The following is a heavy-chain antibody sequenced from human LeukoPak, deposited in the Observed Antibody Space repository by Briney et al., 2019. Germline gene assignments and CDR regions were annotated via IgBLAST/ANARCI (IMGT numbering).Heavy chain of an antibody. D-gene: IGHD2-15*01. V-gene: IGHV3-9*01. CDR3: AEDKRGLRQGYFDY. J-gene: IGHJ4*02. Sequence: PGGSLRLSCAASGFTFDDYAMHWVRQAPGKGLEWVSGISWNSGSIGYADSVKGRFTISRDNAKNSLHLQMNSLRAEDTALYYCAEDKRGLRQGYFDYWGQGTLVTVSS. CDR2: ISWNSGSI. CDR1: GFTFDDYA.